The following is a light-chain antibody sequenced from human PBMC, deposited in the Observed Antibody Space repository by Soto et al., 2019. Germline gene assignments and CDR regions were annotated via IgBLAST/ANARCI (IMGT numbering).Light chain of an antibody. J-gene: IGKJ1*01. CDR3: QQYNYWPRT. CDR2: GAS. Sequence: IVMTQSPATLSVSPGERATLSCRASQSVSSILAWYQQKPGQAPRLLIYGASTRATGIPARFSGSGSGTAFTLTISSLQSEDFAVYYCQQYNYWPRTFGQGTNVEIK. CDR1: QSVSSI. V-gene: IGKV3-15*01.